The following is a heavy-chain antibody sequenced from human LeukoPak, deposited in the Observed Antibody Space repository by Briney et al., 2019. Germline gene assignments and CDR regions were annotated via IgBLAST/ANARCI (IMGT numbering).Heavy chain of an antibody. CDR3: ARDGSGWKIDY. D-gene: IGHD6-19*01. CDR1: GYTFTSYY. CDR2: INPSGGST. V-gene: IGHV1-46*01. J-gene: IGHJ4*02. Sequence: ASVKVSCKASGYTFTSYYMHWVRQAPGQGLEWMGIINPSGGSTSYAQKFQGRVTMTRDTPTSIVYMELSSLRSEDTAVYYCARDGSGWKIDYWGQGTLVTVSS.